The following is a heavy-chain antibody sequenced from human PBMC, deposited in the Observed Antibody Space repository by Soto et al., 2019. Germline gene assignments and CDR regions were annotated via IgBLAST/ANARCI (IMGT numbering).Heavy chain of an antibody. V-gene: IGHV1-69*01. J-gene: IGHJ5*02. CDR3: ARGEWREGSKRHSSRWRNWFDP. D-gene: IGHD6-13*01. CDR2: IIPIFGTA. Sequence: QVQLVQSGAEVKKPGSSVKVSCKASGGTFSSYAISWVRQAPGQGPEWMGGIIPIFGTANYAQKFQGRVRITADESTSTAYMELSSLRSEDTAVYYCARGEWREGSKRHSSRWRNWFDPWGQGTLVTVSS. CDR1: GGTFSSYA.